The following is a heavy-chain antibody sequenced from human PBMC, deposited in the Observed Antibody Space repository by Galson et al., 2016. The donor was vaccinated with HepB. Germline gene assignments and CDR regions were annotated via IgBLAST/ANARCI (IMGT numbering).Heavy chain of an antibody. J-gene: IGHJ5*02. D-gene: IGHD2-15*01. CDR3: ASVCGGGSCHSHWFGP. V-gene: IGHV4-4*02. CDR1: GGSISPQTW. Sequence: LSLTCTVSGGSISPQTWWSWVRQPPGKGLEWLGAVYHDGSPNYHPSLQSRLTRSVDKSKNQFSLQLTPVTAADTAVYYCASVCGGGSCHSHWFGPWGQGTLVTVSS. CDR2: VYHDGSP.